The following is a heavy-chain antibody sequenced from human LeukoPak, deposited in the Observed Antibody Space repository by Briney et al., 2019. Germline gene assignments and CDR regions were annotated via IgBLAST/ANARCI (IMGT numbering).Heavy chain of an antibody. J-gene: IGHJ4*02. CDR2: IRYDGSNK. Sequence: GGSLRLSCAASGFTFSSYGMHWVRQAPGKGLEWVAFIRYDGSNKYYADSVKGRFTISRDNSKNTLYLQMNSLRAEDTAVYYCAKDGKSPQSSGSYQGYWGQGTLVTVSS. D-gene: IGHD1-26*01. CDR3: AKDGKSPQSSGSYQGY. CDR1: GFTFSSYG. V-gene: IGHV3-30*02.